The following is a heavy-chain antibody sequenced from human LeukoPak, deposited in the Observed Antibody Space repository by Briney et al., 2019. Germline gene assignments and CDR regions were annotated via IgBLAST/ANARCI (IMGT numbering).Heavy chain of an antibody. CDR1: GFTFSSYA. CDR3: AKWASSYAGSYLVH. J-gene: IGHJ4*02. V-gene: IGHV3-30-3*01. CDR2: ISYDGSNK. D-gene: IGHD2-8*01. Sequence: GGSLRLSCAASGFTFSSYAMHWVRQAPGKGLEWVAVISYDGSNKYYADSVKGRFSISGDNSKNTLYLQMSSLRAEDTAVYYCAKWASSYAGSYLVHWGQGTLVTVSS.